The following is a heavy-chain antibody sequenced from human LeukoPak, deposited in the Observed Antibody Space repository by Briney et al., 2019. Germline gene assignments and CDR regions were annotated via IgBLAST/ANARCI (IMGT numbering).Heavy chain of an antibody. D-gene: IGHD6-6*01. CDR2: INHSGST. CDR3: ARRYSSSSFNWFDP. V-gene: IGHV4-34*01. Sequence: PSETLSLTCAVYGGSFSGYYWSWIPQPPGKGLEWIGEINHSGSTNYNPSLKRRVTISVDTSKNQFSLKLSSVTAADTAVYYCARRYSSSSFNWFDPWGQGTLVTVSS. J-gene: IGHJ5*02. CDR1: GGSFSGYY.